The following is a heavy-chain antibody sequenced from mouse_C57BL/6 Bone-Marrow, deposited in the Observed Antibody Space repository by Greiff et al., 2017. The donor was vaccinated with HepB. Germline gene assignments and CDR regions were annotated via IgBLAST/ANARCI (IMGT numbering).Heavy chain of an antibody. Sequence: EVNVVDSGGGLVQSGRSLRLSCATSGFTFSDFYMEWVRQAPGKGLEWIAASRNKANDYTTEYSASVKGRFIVSRDTSQSILYLQMNALRAEDTAIYYCARDALLRSGYFDVWGTGTTVTVSS. CDR3: ARDALLRSGYFDV. CDR2: SRNKANDYTT. J-gene: IGHJ1*03. V-gene: IGHV7-1*01. D-gene: IGHD1-1*01. CDR1: GFTFSDFY.